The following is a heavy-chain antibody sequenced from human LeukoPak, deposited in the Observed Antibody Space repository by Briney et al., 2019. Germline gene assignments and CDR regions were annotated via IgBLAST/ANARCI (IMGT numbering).Heavy chain of an antibody. CDR2: ISPSGTVI. CDR1: GFTFTDYY. V-gene: IGHV3-11*01. D-gene: IGHD3-10*01. Sequence: KPGGSLTLSCSASGFTFTDYYMSWVRQAPGKGLEWVSYISPSGTVIYYGDSVKGRFTISRDNAKKSLYLQMTILRAEDTAVYYCARVTTTYYYGSGPDAFDIWGQGTMVTVSS. CDR3: ARVTTTYYYGSGPDAFDI. J-gene: IGHJ3*02.